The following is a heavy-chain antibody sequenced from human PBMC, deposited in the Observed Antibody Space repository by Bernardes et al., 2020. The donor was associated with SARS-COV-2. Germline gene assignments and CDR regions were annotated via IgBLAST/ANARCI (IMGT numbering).Heavy chain of an antibody. CDR2: IYYSGTT. V-gene: IGHV4-59*01. CDR3: ARDLSHLVRRGFDL. CDR1: GGSIGSYY. J-gene: IGHJ2*01. D-gene: IGHD3-10*01. Sequence: SETLSLTCTVSGGSIGSYYWAWIRQPPGKGLEWIGYIYYSGTTNYNPSLKSRVTISVDRSQNQFSLNLISVTPADTAVYYCARDLSHLVRRGFDLWGRGTLVTVSS.